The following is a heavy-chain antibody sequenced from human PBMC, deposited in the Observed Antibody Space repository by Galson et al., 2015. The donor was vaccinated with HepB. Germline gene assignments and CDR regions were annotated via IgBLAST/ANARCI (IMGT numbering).Heavy chain of an antibody. CDR3: ASSIAVIPGATFYYMDV. Sequence: SLRLSCAASGFTFSSYTMNWVRQAPGKGLEWVSSISGTSSYIYYAGSVKGRFTISRDNAKNSLYLQMNSLRAEATAVYYCASSIAVIPGATFYYMDVWGKGTTVTVSS. D-gene: IGHD2-2*01. CDR1: GFTFSSYT. CDR2: ISGTSSYI. V-gene: IGHV3-21*01. J-gene: IGHJ6*03.